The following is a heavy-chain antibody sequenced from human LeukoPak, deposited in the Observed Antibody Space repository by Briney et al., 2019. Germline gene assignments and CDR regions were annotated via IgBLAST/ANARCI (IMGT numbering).Heavy chain of an antibody. CDR3: ARDPANWNYDYYYGMDV. Sequence: CKAXGYTFTSYGXSWVRQAPGQGLEWMGWISAYNGKTNYAQKLQGRVTMTTDKSTSTAYMELRRLRSDDTAVYYCARDPANWNYDYYYGMDVXGQG. CDR1: GYTFTSYG. D-gene: IGHD1-1*01. J-gene: IGHJ6*02. V-gene: IGHV1-18*01. CDR2: ISAYNGKT.